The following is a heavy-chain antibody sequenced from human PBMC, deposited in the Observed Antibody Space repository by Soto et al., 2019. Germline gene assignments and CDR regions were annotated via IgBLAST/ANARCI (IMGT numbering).Heavy chain of an antibody. V-gene: IGHV3-23*01. J-gene: IGHJ4*02. Sequence: PGGSLRLSCVASGFSFYTYVMSWVRQAPGKGLEWVSAIGGSGDTTYYADSVKGRFTISRDNSKNTLYLQMNSLRAEDAAIYYCAKDWAATRGFIDSWGQGTLVTVSS. CDR3: AKDWAATRGFIDS. CDR2: IGGSGDTT. D-gene: IGHD3-10*01. CDR1: GFSFYTYV.